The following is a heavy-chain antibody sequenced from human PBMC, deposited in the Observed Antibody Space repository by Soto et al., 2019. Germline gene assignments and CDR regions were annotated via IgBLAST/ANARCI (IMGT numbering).Heavy chain of an antibody. CDR2: IYYSGST. D-gene: IGHD3-16*01. Sequence: PSATLSLTCTVSGGSISSSSYYWGWIRQPPGKGLEWIGSIYYSGSTYYNPSLKSRVTISVDTSKNQFSLKLSSVTAADTAVYYCATTGYDYVWGSPNWGQGTLVTVSS. V-gene: IGHV4-39*01. CDR3: ATTGYDYVWGSPN. J-gene: IGHJ4*02. CDR1: GGSISSSSYY.